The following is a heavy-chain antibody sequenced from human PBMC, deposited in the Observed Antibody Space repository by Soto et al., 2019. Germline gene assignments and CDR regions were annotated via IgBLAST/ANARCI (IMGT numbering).Heavy chain of an antibody. CDR3: AKGDNLGPKTGYAFDP. CDR2: TYFRSKWYN. J-gene: IGHJ5*02. V-gene: IGHV6-1*01. D-gene: IGHD5-12*01. Sequence: LQTQADTRALSGEIDPDNSASWYGISQSRARGLEWLGRTYFRSKWYNDYAVSVKSRIIINPDTSNNQFSLQLNSVTPEDTAVYFCAKGDNLGPKTGYAFDPWGQG. CDR1: GEIDPDNSAS.